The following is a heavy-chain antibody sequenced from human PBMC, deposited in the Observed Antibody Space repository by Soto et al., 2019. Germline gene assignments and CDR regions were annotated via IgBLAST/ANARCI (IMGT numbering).Heavy chain of an antibody. CDR2: IYWDDDK. Sequence: QVTLKESGPTLVKPTQTLTLTCSFSGFSISSRGEGVGWIRQPPGKALEWLTLIYWDDDKRYSPSLKSRLTITKATSKNQVVLTMTNMDPVDTATYYCVHLYYYDTSGYYRYFDYWGQGTLVTVSS. J-gene: IGHJ4*02. CDR3: VHLYYYDTSGYYRYFDY. D-gene: IGHD3-22*01. CDR1: GFSISSRGEG. V-gene: IGHV2-5*02.